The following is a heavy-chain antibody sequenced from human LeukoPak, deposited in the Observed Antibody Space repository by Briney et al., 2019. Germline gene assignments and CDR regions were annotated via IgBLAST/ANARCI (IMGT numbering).Heavy chain of an antibody. J-gene: IGHJ6*03. V-gene: IGHV4-59*01. CDR3: ARVREGFGELIPYYYYYYMDV. CDR1: GGSISSYY. D-gene: IGHD3-10*01. Sequence: SETLSLTCTVSGGSISSYYWSWIRQPPGKGLEWVGDIYYSGGTNYNTSLKSRVTISVDTSKNQFSLKLSSVTAADTAVYYCARVREGFGELIPYYYYYYMDVWGKGTTVTVSS. CDR2: IYYSGGT.